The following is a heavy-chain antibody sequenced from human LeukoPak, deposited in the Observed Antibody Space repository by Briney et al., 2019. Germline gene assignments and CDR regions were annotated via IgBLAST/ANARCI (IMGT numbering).Heavy chain of an antibody. CDR2: IRYDGSNK. CDR3: AKVNYGPGSYYDAFDI. CDR1: GFTFSSYG. D-gene: IGHD3-10*01. J-gene: IGHJ3*02. Sequence: PGGSLRLSCAASGFTFSSYGMHWVRQAPGKGLEWVAFIRYDGSNKYYADSVKGRFTISRDNSKNTLYLQMNSLRAEDTAVYYCAKVNYGPGSYYDAFDIWGQGTMVTVSS. V-gene: IGHV3-30*02.